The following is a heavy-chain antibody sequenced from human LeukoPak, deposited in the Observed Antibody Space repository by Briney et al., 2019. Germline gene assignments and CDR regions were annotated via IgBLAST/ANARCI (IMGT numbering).Heavy chain of an antibody. D-gene: IGHD3-22*01. CDR2: ISGDGDNT. CDR3: AKDPTYYYDSSGFCEH. CDR1: GFTFDDYA. Sequence: SGRSLRLSCAASGFTFDDYAMHWVRQAPGKGLEWVSLISGDGDNTYYADSVKGRFTISRDNSKNSLYLQMNSLRTEDTALYYCAKDPTYYYDSSGFCEHWGQGTLVTVSS. V-gene: IGHV3-43*02. J-gene: IGHJ1*01.